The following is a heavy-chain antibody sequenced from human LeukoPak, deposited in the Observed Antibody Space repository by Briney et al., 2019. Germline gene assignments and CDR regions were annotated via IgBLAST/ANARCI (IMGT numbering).Heavy chain of an antibody. CDR2: INSDGSST. CDR1: GFIFSGYP. J-gene: IGHJ4*02. CDR3: ARGEWLRLYDY. D-gene: IGHD5-12*01. V-gene: IGHV3-74*01. Sequence: GGSLRLSCAASGFIFSGYPVHWVRQAPGKGLVWVSRINSDGSSTSYADSVKGRFTISRDNAKNTLYLQMNSLRAEDTAVYCCARGEWLRLYDYWGQGTLVTVSS.